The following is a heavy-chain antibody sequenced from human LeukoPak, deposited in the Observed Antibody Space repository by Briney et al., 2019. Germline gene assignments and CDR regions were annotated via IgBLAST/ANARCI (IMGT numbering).Heavy chain of an antibody. V-gene: IGHV4-39*02. J-gene: IGHJ4*02. CDR1: GGSISSSSYY. CDR2: IYYSGST. D-gene: IGHD1-26*01. Sequence: PSETLSLTCTVSGGSISSSSYYWGWIRQPPGKGLEWIGSIYYSGSTYYNPSLKSRVTISVDTSKNQFSLKLSSVTAADTAVYYCAREWEGYFDYWGQGTLVTVSS. CDR3: AREWEGYFDY.